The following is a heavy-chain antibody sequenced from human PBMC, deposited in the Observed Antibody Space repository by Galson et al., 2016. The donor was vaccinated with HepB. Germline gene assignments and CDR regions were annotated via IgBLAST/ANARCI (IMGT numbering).Heavy chain of an antibody. CDR1: GGSISTHY. CDR3: AREVQGSGAAIGWFDS. V-gene: IGHV4-59*11. CDR2: INYRGNT. Sequence: SETLSLTCTVSGGSISTHYWSWIRQPPGKGLEWIGYINYRGNTNYNPSLKSRVTLSIDTSKNHVSLKLTSATAADTAVYYCAREVQGSGAAIGWFDSWGQGSRGTGSS. J-gene: IGHJ5*01. D-gene: IGHD2-2*02.